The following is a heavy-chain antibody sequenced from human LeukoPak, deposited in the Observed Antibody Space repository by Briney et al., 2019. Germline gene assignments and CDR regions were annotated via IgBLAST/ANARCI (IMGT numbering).Heavy chain of an antibody. V-gene: IGHV3-23*01. CDR3: ARGTDTKPFWSGYWVDV. J-gene: IGHJ6*02. CDR1: GFTFSSYA. Sequence: GGSLRLSCAASGFTFSSYAMSWVRQAPGKGLEWVSAISGSGGSTYYADSVKGRFIISRDNSKNTLYLQMNSLRAEDTAVYYCARGTDTKPFWSGYWVDVWGQGTTVTVSS. CDR2: ISGSGGST. D-gene: IGHD3-3*01.